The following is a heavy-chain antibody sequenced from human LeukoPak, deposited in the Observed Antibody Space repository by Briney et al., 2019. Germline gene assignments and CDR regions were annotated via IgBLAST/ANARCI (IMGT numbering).Heavy chain of an antibody. CDR1: GGSISSSSYY. CDR3: ARHPDYYDSSGYYYPDAFDI. J-gene: IGHJ3*02. Sequence: SETLSLTCTVSGGSISSSSYYWGWIRQPPGKGLEWIRSIYYSGSTYYNPSLKSRVTISVDTSKNQFSLKLSSVTAADTAVYYCARHPDYYDSSGYYYPDAFDIWGQGTMVTVSS. CDR2: IYYSGST. V-gene: IGHV4-39*01. D-gene: IGHD3-22*01.